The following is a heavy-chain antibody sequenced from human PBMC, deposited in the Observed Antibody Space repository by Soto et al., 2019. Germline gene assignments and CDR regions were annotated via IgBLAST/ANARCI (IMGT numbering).Heavy chain of an antibody. J-gene: IGHJ4*02. Sequence: PGGSLRLSCAASGFTFSSYAMSWVRQAPGKGLEWVSAIDGGGGSSFYADSVKGRFTISRDNSKNTLYLQMNSLRADDTAVYYCAKYYYDSGTFSFDYWGQGTLVTVSS. CDR2: IDGGGGSS. CDR3: AKYYYDSGTFSFDY. D-gene: IGHD3-22*01. CDR1: GFTFSSYA. V-gene: IGHV3-23*01.